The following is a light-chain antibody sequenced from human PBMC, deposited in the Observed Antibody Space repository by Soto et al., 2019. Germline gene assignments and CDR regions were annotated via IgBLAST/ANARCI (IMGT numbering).Light chain of an antibody. CDR1: QSVSSSS. CDR3: QQYGRSQMYT. V-gene: IGKV3-20*01. CDR2: GAS. Sequence: EIVLTQSPGTLSLSPGERATLSCRASQSVSSSSIAWYQQKPGQAPRLLIYGASSRATGIPDRFSGSGSGTEFTLTISRLEPEDFAVYYCQQYGRSQMYTFGQGTKLEIK. J-gene: IGKJ2*01.